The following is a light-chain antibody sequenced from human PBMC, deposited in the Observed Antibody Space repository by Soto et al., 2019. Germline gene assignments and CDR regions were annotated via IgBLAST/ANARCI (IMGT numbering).Light chain of an antibody. Sequence: QSALTQPASVSGSPGQPITISCTGTSSDVGSYNLVSWYQQHPGKAPKLMIYEVNKRPSGVSNRFSGSKSGNTASLTISGLQAEDEADYYCCSYAGSSTLVFGGGTQLTVL. V-gene: IGLV2-23*02. CDR3: CSYAGSSTLV. CDR1: SSDVGSYNL. J-gene: IGLJ2*01. CDR2: EVN.